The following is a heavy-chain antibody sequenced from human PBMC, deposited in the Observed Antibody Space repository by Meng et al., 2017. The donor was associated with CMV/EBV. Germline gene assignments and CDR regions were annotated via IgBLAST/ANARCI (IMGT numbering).Heavy chain of an antibody. CDR2: INHSGST. CDR1: GGSFSGYY. CDR3: ARGPMGSPKDY. D-gene: IGHD3-10*01. J-gene: IGHJ4*02. Sequence: SETLSLTCAVYGGSFSGYYWSWIRQPPGKGLEWIGEINHSGSTNYNPSLKSRVTISVDRSKNQFSLKLSPVTAVDTAVYYCARGPMGSPKDYWGQGTLVTVSS. V-gene: IGHV4-34*01.